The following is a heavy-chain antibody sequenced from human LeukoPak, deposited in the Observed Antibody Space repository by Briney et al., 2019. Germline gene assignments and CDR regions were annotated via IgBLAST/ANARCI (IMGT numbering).Heavy chain of an antibody. CDR1: GFSFSSYA. CDR2: ISGSGRST. Sequence: GGSLKLSCAASGFSFSSYAMSWVRQAPGKRLEWVSGISGSGRSTYYADSVKGRFTISRDNSKNTVYVQMNSLRAEDTAIYYCARDPSFDFWSGYYFDFWGQGILVTVSS. CDR3: ARDPSFDFWSGYYFDF. D-gene: IGHD3-3*01. V-gene: IGHV3-23*01. J-gene: IGHJ4*02.